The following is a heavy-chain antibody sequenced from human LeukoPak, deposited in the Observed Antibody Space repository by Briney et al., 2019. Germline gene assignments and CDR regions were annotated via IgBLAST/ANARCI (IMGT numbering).Heavy chain of an antibody. D-gene: IGHD6-19*01. CDR1: GFTFSSYG. V-gene: IGHV3-30*18. CDR2: ISYDGSNK. CDR3: AKDRGSGWPNFDY. J-gene: IGHJ4*02. Sequence: GRSLRLSCAAAGFTFSSYGMQWVRQAPGKGLEWVAVISYDGSNKYYADSGKGRFTISRDNSKNTLYLQMNSLRAEDTAVYYCAKDRGSGWPNFDYWGQGTLVTVSS.